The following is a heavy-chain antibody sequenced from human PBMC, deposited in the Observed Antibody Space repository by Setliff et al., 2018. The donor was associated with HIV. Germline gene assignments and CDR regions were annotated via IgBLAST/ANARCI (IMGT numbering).Heavy chain of an antibody. Sequence: GGSLRLSCAASGFTLSSYWMSWVRQAPGKGLEWVANIRQDGSEKRYLDSVKGRFAISRDNAKNSLYLQMDSLGVEDTAVYYCAGGTGWLIDHWGQGTLVTVSS. D-gene: IGHD5-12*01. V-gene: IGHV3-7*01. CDR1: GFTLSSYW. CDR2: IRQDGSEK. J-gene: IGHJ4*02. CDR3: AGGTGWLIDH.